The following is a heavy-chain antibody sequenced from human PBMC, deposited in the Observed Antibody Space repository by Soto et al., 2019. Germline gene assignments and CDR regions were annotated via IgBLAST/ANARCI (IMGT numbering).Heavy chain of an antibody. D-gene: IGHD3-10*01. V-gene: IGHV3-53*02. Sequence: EVHLVETGGGLIQPGGSLRLSCAASGFTVSSNYMSWVRQAPGKGLEWVSVIYSGGSTYYADSVKGRFTISRDNSKNILYLQMNSLRAEDTAVYYCAVDGDWYGMDVWGQGTTVTVSS. J-gene: IGHJ6*02. CDR1: GFTVSSNY. CDR2: IYSGGST. CDR3: AVDGDWYGMDV.